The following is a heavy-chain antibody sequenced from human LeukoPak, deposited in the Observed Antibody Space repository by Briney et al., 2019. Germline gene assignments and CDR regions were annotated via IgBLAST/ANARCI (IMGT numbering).Heavy chain of an antibody. CDR2: IYYSGST. D-gene: IGHD3-22*01. CDR1: GGSISSGGYY. Sequence: TLSLTFTVSGGSISSGGYYWSWIRPHPGKGLEWIGYIYYSGSTYYNPSLKSRVTISVDTSKNQFSLKLSSVTAADTAVYYCAGSSGYYLNWFDPWGQGTLVTVSS. V-gene: IGHV4-31*03. CDR3: AGSSGYYLNWFDP. J-gene: IGHJ5*02.